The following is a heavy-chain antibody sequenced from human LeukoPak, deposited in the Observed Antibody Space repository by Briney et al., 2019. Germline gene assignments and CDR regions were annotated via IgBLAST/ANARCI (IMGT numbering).Heavy chain of an antibody. CDR1: GFTFSSYW. CDR2: INNDGSRT. CDR3: ARPTKEGSSWYWWFDP. D-gene: IGHD6-13*01. V-gene: IGHV3-74*01. Sequence: GGSLRLSCAASGFTFSSYWMHWVRQAPGKGLVWVSRINNDGSRTSYADSVKGRFTISRDNAKNTLYLQMNSLRAEDTAVYYCARPTKEGSSWYWWFDPWGKGTLVTVSS. J-gene: IGHJ5*02.